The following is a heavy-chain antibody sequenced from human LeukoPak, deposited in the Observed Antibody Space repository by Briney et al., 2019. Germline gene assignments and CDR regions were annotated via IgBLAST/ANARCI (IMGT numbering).Heavy chain of an antibody. Sequence: TSETLSLTCTVSGGSLSTYYWNWIRQPPGKGLEWIGYIYYSGSTSYNPSLKSRVTISGDTSKNQFSLKLSSVTAADTAVYYCARGFRGPNFDYWGQGTLVTVSS. V-gene: IGHV4-59*08. CDR1: GGSLSTYY. J-gene: IGHJ4*02. D-gene: IGHD3-10*01. CDR2: IYYSGST. CDR3: ARGFRGPNFDY.